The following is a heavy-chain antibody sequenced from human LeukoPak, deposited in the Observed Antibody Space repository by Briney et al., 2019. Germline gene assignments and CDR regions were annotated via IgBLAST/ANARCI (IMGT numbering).Heavy chain of an antibody. CDR2: VSAYNGNT. V-gene: IGHV1-18*01. CDR3: ARGGGSYGDYSLWLGY. D-gene: IGHD4-17*01. Sequence: ASVKVSCKASGCTFSSYGFSWVRQAPGQGLEWMGWVSAYNGNTKYAQNYQGRVTMTTDTSTSTAYMELRSLRSDDTAVYYCARGGGSYGDYSLWLGYWGQGTLVTVSS. J-gene: IGHJ4*02. CDR1: GCTFSSYG.